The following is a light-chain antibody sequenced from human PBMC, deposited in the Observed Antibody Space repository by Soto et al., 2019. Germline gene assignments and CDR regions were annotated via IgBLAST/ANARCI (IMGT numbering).Light chain of an antibody. Sequence: QSVLSQPPSASGTPGQRVTISCSGSSSNIGNNYVYWYHQLPGTAPKLLIYSNTQRPSGVPDRFSGSKSGTSASLAISGLRSEDEADYYCSSYAGRNNYVVFGGGTKLTVL. CDR1: SSNIGNNY. CDR3: SSYAGRNNYVV. J-gene: IGLJ2*01. V-gene: IGLV1-47*02. CDR2: SNT.